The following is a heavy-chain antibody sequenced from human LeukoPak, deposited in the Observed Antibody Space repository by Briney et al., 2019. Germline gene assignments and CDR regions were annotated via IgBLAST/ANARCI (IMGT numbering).Heavy chain of an antibody. J-gene: IGHJ4*02. V-gene: IGHV3-21*01. CDR1: GFTFSSYS. D-gene: IGHD1-26*01. CDR2: ISSSSSYI. CDR3: ARGRSGLVGAPQGRWFDY. Sequence: GGSLRLSCAASGFTFSSYSMNWVRQAPGKGLEWVSSISSSSSYIYYADSVKGRFTISRDNAKNSLYLQMNSLRAEDTAVYYCARGRSGLVGAPQGRWFDYWGQGTLVTVSS.